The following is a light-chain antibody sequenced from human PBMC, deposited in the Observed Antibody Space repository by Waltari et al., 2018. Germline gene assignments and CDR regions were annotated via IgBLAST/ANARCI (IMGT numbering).Light chain of an antibody. CDR1: SGSIAANY. CDR3: QSYDSSNVI. CDR2: ENK. J-gene: IGLJ2*01. Sequence: NFMLTQSLSVSESPGKTVTISCTRSSGSIAANYVLWFQHRPGSSPPTLIYENKQRPSGVPDRFSGSIDSSSNSASLTISGLKTEDEADYYCQSYDSSNVIFGGGTKLTVL. V-gene: IGLV6-57*01.